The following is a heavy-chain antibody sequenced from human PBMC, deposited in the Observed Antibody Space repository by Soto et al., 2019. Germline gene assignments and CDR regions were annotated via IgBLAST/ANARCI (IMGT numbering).Heavy chain of an antibody. J-gene: IGHJ4*02. CDR1: GGSISSGGYS. V-gene: IGHV4-30-2*01. Sequence: QLQLQESGSGLVKPSQTLSLTCAVSGGSISSGGYSWSWIRQPPGKGLEWIGYIYHSGSTYYNPSLKRRVTISVDRSKNQFSLKLSSVTAADTAVYYWASSRGSPVPLDYWGQGTLVTVSS. CDR2: IYHSGST. D-gene: IGHD1-26*01. CDR3: ASSRGSPVPLDY.